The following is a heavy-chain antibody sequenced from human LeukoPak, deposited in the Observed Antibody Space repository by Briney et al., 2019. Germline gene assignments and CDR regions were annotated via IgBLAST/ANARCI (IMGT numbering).Heavy chain of an antibody. J-gene: IGHJ4*02. Sequence: GGSLRLSCAASGFTFSSYVMSWVRQAPGKGLEWVSAIGGSGDSTYYADSVKGRFTISRDNSKNTLYLQMNSLRAEDTAVYYCAKDSSSWYYFDYWGQGTLVTVSS. D-gene: IGHD6-13*01. CDR2: IGGSGDST. V-gene: IGHV3-23*01. CDR1: GFTFSSYV. CDR3: AKDSSSWYYFDY.